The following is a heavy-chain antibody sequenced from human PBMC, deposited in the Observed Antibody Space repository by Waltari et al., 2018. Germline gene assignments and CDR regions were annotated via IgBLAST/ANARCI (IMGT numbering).Heavy chain of an antibody. V-gene: IGHV3-7*01. CDR3: ARILAAAWGGMDAFDI. Sequence: EVQLVESGGGLVQPGGSLRLSCAASGFTFSSYWMSWVRQSPGKGLEWVANIKQDGSEKYYVDSVKGRFTISRDNAKNSLYLQMNSLRAEDTAVYYCARILAAAWGGMDAFDIWGQGTMVTVSS. J-gene: IGHJ3*02. CDR2: IKQDGSEK. CDR1: GFTFSSYW. D-gene: IGHD6-13*01.